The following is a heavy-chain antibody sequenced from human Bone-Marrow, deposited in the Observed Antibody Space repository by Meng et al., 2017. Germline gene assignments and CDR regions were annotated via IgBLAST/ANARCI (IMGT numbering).Heavy chain of an antibody. J-gene: IGHJ6*02. CDR2: ISYDGTNE. V-gene: IGHV3-30*01. CDR1: GFTFTSHS. CDR3: ARDRAYSGPRLGVFYYGMDV. D-gene: IGHD3-16*01. Sequence: GESLKISCAASGFTFTSHSMHWVRQAPGKGLEWVTVISYDGTNEYYADSVKGRFTISRDNSKNTLYLQMNSLRAEDTAVYYCARDRAYSGPRLGVFYYGMDVWGQGTTVTVSS.